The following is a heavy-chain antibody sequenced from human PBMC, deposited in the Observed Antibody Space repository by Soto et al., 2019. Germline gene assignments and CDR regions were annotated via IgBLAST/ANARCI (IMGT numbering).Heavy chain of an antibody. CDR3: ARSFYGDYDYYGMDV. J-gene: IGHJ6*02. CDR2: IWYDGSNK. D-gene: IGHD4-17*01. V-gene: IGHV3-33*01. Sequence: QVQLVESGGGVVQPGRSLRLSCAASGFTFSSYALHWVRQAPGKGLEWVALIWYDGSNKYYADSVKGRFTISRDNSKNTLYLQMNSLRAEDTAVYYCARSFYGDYDYYGMDVWAKGPRSPSP. CDR1: GFTFSSYA.